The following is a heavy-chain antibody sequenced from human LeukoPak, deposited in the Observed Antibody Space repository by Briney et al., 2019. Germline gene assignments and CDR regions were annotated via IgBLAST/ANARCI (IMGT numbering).Heavy chain of an antibody. CDR3: ARHDGHSSSHNCFDP. CDR2: WYHGGT. D-gene: IGHD6-6*01. J-gene: IGHJ5*02. CDR1: SGSISSSSYY. Sequence: SETLSPTCTVSSGSISSSSYYWGWIRQPPGERLEWIGSWYHGGTYYNPSLESRVTISVDASNNHPSLRLSSVTAADTAMYYCARHDGHSSSHNCFDPWGQGTLVTISS. V-gene: IGHV4-39*01.